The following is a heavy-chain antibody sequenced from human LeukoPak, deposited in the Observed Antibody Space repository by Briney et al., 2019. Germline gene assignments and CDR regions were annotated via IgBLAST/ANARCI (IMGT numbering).Heavy chain of an antibody. D-gene: IGHD4-17*01. Sequence: ASVKVSCKASGYTFTSYAMHWVRQAPGQRLEWMGWINAGNGNIKYSQKFQGRVTITRDTSASTAYMELSSLRSEDTAVYYCARDQGLRKGMAYYGMDVWGQGTTVTVSS. J-gene: IGHJ6*02. CDR3: ARDQGLRKGMAYYGMDV. CDR2: INAGNGNI. V-gene: IGHV1-3*01. CDR1: GYTFTSYA.